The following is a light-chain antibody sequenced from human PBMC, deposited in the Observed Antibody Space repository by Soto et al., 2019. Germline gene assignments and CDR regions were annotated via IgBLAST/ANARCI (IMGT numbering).Light chain of an antibody. CDR3: QQRSNSPPT. CDR2: DAS. V-gene: IGKV3-11*01. J-gene: IGKJ4*01. Sequence: EIVLTQSPATLSLSPGERATLSCRASQSVSSYLAWYQQKPCQAPRLLIYDASNRATRIPARFSGSGSGTDFTLTISSLEPEDFAVYYCQQRSNSPPTFGGGTKVEIK. CDR1: QSVSSY.